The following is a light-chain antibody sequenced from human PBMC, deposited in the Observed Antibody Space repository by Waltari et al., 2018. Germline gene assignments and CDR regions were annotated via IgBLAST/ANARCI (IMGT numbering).Light chain of an antibody. CDR1: QSVSRA. Sequence: EIVLKQSPGTLSLSLGERATGSCRASQSVSRALAWYQQKPGQAPRLLIYGASNRATGIPDRFSGSGSGTDFSLTISRLEPDDFAVYYCQHYLRLPVTFGQGTTVEI. CDR3: QHYLRLPVT. V-gene: IGKV3-20*01. J-gene: IGKJ1*01. CDR2: GAS.